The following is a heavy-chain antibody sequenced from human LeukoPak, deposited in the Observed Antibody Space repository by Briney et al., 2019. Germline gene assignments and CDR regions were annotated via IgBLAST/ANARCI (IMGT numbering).Heavy chain of an antibody. V-gene: IGHV1-46*01. CDR2: INPTSANT. Sequence: ASVKVSCKAYGYTFTPYYMHWVRQAPGQGLEWMGIINPTSANTGYAQKFQGRVTMTRDTSTSTVYMELSSLTSEDTAVYYCARDQRGGRISWYSHFDFWGQGTLVTVSS. CDR3: ARDQRGGRISWYSHFDF. D-gene: IGHD6-13*01. CDR1: GYTFTPYY. J-gene: IGHJ4*02.